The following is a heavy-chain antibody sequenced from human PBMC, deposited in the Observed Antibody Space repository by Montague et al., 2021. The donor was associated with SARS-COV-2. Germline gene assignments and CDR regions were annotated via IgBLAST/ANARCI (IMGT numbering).Heavy chain of an antibody. V-gene: IGHV3-7*01. J-gene: IGHJ4*02. CDR1: GFTFSSYW. Sequence: SLRLSCAASGFTFSSYWMSWVRQAPGKGLEWVANIKQDGSEKYYVDSVEGRFTISRDNAKNSLYLQMNSLRAEETAVYYCARDLRYFDLLFHSSGYYNYFDYWGQGTLVTVSS. CDR3: ARDLRYFDLLFHSSGYYNYFDY. D-gene: IGHD3-9*01. CDR2: IKQDGSEK.